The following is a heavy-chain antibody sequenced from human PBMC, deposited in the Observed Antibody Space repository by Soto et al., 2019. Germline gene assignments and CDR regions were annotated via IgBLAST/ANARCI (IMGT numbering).Heavy chain of an antibody. CDR3: VRGQWLPRGEY. CDR2: INHSGIT. V-gene: IGHV4-34*02. Sequence: QVQLQQWGSGLLRPSETLSLTCAVSGGSFSGFFWTWIRQPPGKGLEWIGEINHSGITNYNPALRSRVTLSMDMSESQFSLRLASVTAADTAVYYCVRGQWLPRGEYWGQGTLVSVSS. J-gene: IGHJ4*02. D-gene: IGHD6-19*01. CDR1: GGSFSGFF.